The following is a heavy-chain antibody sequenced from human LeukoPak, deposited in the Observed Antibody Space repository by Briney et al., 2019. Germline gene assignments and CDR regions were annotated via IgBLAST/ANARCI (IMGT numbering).Heavy chain of an antibody. D-gene: IGHD6-6*01. J-gene: IGHJ6*02. Sequence: ASVKVSCKASGYTFTSYDINWVRQATGQGLEWMGWMNPNSGNTGYAQKFQGRVTMTRSTSISTAYMELSSLRSEDTAVYYCARYTAYEIEYSSVSRFWGYSGMDVCGQGTTGNVSS. V-gene: IGHV1-8*01. CDR1: GYTFTSYD. CDR3: ARYTAYEIEYSSVSRFWGYSGMDV. CDR2: MNPNSGNT.